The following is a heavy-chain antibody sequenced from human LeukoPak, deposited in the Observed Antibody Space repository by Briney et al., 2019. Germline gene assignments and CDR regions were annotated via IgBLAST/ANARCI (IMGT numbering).Heavy chain of an antibody. CDR2: VQSDGNGS. V-gene: IGHV3-74*03. CDR1: GFTFSSFA. D-gene: IGHD1-26*01. J-gene: IGHJ4*02. Sequence: GGSLRLSCAASGFTFSSFAMYWVRQAPGKGLVWVSRVQSDGNGSMYANSVMGRFTISRDNSKNMLYLQMNSLTAEDTAVYFCARAQLGTPTDYWGQGTQVTVSS. CDR3: ARAQLGTPTDY.